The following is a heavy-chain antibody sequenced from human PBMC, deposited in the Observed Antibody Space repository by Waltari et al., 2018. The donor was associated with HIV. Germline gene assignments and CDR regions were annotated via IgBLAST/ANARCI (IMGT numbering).Heavy chain of an antibody. D-gene: IGHD3-3*01. CDR1: GSTFTSYG. V-gene: IGHV1-18*01. J-gene: IGHJ4*02. CDR3: ARDSKGDFWSGPISKDY. CDR2: ISAYNGNT. Sequence: QAQLVPSGAEVKKPGASVKVSCTASGSTFTSYGIIWVRQAPGQGLEWMGWISAYNGNTNYAQKLQGRVTMTTDTSTSTAYMELRSLRSDDTAVYYCARDSKGDFWSGPISKDYWGQGTLVTVSS.